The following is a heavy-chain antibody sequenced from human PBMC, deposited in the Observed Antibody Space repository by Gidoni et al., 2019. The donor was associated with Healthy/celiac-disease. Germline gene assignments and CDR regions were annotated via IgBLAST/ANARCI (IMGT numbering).Heavy chain of an antibody. CDR3: ARARSRTVVNFWFDY. V-gene: IGHV3-33*01. J-gene: IGHJ4*02. CDR1: GGTVRSYG. Sequence: QVQMVESGGGVVETGRSLRLSCAACGGTVRSYGMPWVRQAPGKGLEWVAFIWYDGSNQSYAHSVKGRFTISRDNSKNTLYLQMNSLRPEDTAVYYCARARSRTVVNFWFDYWGQGTLVTVSS. CDR2: IWYDGSNQ. D-gene: IGHD3-22*01.